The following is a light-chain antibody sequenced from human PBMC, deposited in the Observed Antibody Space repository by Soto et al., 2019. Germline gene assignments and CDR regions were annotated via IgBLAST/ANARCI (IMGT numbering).Light chain of an antibody. Sequence: EIVLTQSPATLSVSPGESATLSCRASQSVSTFLAWYQHKPGQAPRLLIYDASNRATGIPARFSGSGSGTDFTLTISSLEPEDFVVYYCHQRSNWPPAFGPGTKVDIK. CDR1: QSVSTF. J-gene: IGKJ3*01. CDR3: HQRSNWPPA. V-gene: IGKV3-11*01. CDR2: DAS.